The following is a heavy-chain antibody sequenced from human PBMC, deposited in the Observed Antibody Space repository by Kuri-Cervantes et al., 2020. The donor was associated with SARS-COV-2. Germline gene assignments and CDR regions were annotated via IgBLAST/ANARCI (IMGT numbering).Heavy chain of an antibody. CDR2: ISWNSGSI. Sequence: GGSLRLSCAASGFTFDDYAMHWVRQAPGKGLEWVSGISWNSGSIGYADSVKGRFTISRDNAKNSLYLQMNSLKASDTAMYYCARHDVVVPGVGDVWGQGTLVTVSS. D-gene: IGHD2-2*01. V-gene: IGHV3-9*01. CDR1: GFTFDDYA. J-gene: IGHJ4*02. CDR3: ARHDVVVPGVGDV.